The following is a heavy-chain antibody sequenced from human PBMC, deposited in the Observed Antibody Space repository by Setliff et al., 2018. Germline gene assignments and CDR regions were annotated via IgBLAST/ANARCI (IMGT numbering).Heavy chain of an antibody. CDR1: GGTFTYYY. J-gene: IGHJ4*02. CDR3: ARGRNVAIRLLDS. Sequence: PSETLSLTCAASGGTFTYYYWTWIRQSPGKGLGWIGEINHSGSANYNPSLESRVTISIDTSKNQFSLNLRYVTAADRAIYYCARGRNVAIRLLDSWGQGNLVTVSS. D-gene: IGHD2-21*01. CDR2: INHSGSA. V-gene: IGHV4-34*01.